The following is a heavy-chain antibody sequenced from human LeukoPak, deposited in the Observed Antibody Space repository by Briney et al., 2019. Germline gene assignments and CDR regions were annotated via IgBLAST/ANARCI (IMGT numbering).Heavy chain of an antibody. J-gene: IGHJ5*02. D-gene: IGHD1-26*01. CDR2: IYHSGST. CDR3: ARAAGGSYYNWFDP. CDR1: GYSISSGYY. V-gene: IGHV4-38-2*02. Sequence: SETLSLTCTVSGYSISSGYYWGWIRPPPGKGLEWIGSIYHSGSTYYNPSLKSRVTISVDTSKNQFSLKLSSVTAADPAVYYCARAAGGSYYNWFDPWGQGTLVTVSS.